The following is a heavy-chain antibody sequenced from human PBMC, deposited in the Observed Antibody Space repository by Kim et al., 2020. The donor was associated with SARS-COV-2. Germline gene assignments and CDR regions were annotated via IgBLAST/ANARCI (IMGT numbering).Heavy chain of an antibody. CDR2: INPNSGGT. CDR1: GYTFTGYY. CDR3: ATSLGYCSSTSCRFGPGPYGMDV. Sequence: ASVKVSCKASGYTFTGYYMHWVRQAPGQGLEWMGWINPNSGGTNYAQKFQGWVTMTRDTSISTAYMELSRLRSDDTAVYYCATSLGYCSSTSCRFGPGPYGMDVWGQGTTVTVSS. J-gene: IGHJ6*02. V-gene: IGHV1-2*04. D-gene: IGHD2-2*01.